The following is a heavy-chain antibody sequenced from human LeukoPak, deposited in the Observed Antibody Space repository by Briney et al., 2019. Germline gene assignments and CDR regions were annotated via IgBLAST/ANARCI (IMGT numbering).Heavy chain of an antibody. CDR2: IYHSGST. CDR3: ARDPSSTGTTYRYGLDP. J-gene: IGHJ5*02. CDR1: GYSISSGYY. Sequence: NPSETLSLTCTVSGYSISSGYYWGWIRQPPGKGLEWIGSIYHSGSTNYNPSLKSRVTISVDTSKNQFSLKLSSVTAADTAVYYCARDPSSTGTTYRYGLDPWGQGTLVTVSS. D-gene: IGHD1-7*01. V-gene: IGHV4-38-2*02.